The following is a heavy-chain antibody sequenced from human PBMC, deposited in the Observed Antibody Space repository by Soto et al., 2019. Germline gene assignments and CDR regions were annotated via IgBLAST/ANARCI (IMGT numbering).Heavy chain of an antibody. Sequence: ASVKVSCKASGYTFTSYYMHWVRQAPGQGLEWMGIINPSGGSTSYAQKFQGRVTMTRDTSTSTVYMELSSLRSEDTAVYYCARDHSSSFYYYYYYGMDVWGQGTTVTVSS. V-gene: IGHV1-46*01. CDR1: GYTFTSYY. D-gene: IGHD6-6*01. CDR3: ARDHSSSFYYYYYYGMDV. J-gene: IGHJ6*02. CDR2: INPSGGST.